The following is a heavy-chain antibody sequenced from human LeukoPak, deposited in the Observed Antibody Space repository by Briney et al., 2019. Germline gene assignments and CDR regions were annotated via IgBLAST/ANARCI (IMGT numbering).Heavy chain of an antibody. Sequence: SVKVSCKASGGTFKSRTLTWVRQAPGQGLEWMGGVISISVTPNYAQNFQGRVTITTDESTSTAYMELRSLRSDDTAMYFCARGRLPGVDAFNIWGQGTMVIVS. CDR3: ARGRLPGVDAFNI. V-gene: IGHV1-69*05. CDR2: VISISVTP. J-gene: IGHJ3*02. CDR1: GGTFKSRT.